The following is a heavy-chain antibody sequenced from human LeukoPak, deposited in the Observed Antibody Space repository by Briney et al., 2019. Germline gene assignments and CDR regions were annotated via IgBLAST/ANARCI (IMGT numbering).Heavy chain of an antibody. J-gene: IGHJ4*02. D-gene: IGHD6-19*01. CDR3: ARGNGYGAVAGTFDY. CDR1: GFTFSSYS. Sequence: AGSLRLSCAASGFTFSSYSMNWVRQAPGKGLEWLSSISSSSSYIYYADSVKGRFTISRDNAKNSLYLQMNSLRAEDTAVYYCARGNGYGAVAGTFDYWGQGTLVTVSS. CDR2: ISSSSSYI. V-gene: IGHV3-21*01.